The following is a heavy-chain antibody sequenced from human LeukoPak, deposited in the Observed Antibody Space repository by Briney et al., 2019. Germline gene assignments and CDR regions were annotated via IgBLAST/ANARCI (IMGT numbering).Heavy chain of an antibody. D-gene: IGHD1-1*01. Sequence: GASVKVSCKASGYTFTGYYMHWVRQAPGQGLEWMGWINPNSGGTNYAQKFQGRVTMTRDTSISTAYMELSRLRSDDTAVYYCARVRDWNDARVWWFDPWGQGTLVTVSS. CDR1: GYTFTGYY. CDR3: ARVRDWNDARVWWFDP. CDR2: INPNSGGT. V-gene: IGHV1-2*02. J-gene: IGHJ5*02.